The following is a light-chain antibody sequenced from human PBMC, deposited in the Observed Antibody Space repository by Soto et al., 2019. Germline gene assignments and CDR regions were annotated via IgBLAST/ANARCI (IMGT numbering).Light chain of an antibody. V-gene: IGKV3-20*01. Sequence: EIVLTQSPGTLSLSPGERATLSCRASQSVSSSYLAWYQQKPGQAPRLLIYGASSRATGIPDRFSGSGSGTDFTLTISRLEPEDFAVYSCQQYGSSPHWTFGQGTKVDIK. CDR3: QQYGSSPHWT. J-gene: IGKJ1*01. CDR1: QSVSSSY. CDR2: GAS.